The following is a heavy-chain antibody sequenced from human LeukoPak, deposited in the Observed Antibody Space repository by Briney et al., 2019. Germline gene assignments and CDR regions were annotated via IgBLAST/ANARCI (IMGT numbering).Heavy chain of an antibody. V-gene: IGHV3-30*04. CDR3: ARDSTKYCSGGSCNRFDY. CDR1: AFTFSSYA. J-gene: IGHJ4*02. Sequence: GGSLRLSCAASAFTFSSYAMHWVRQAPGKGLQWEAVISYDGSNKYYADSVKGRFTISRDNSKNTLYLQMNSLRAEDTAVYYCARDSTKYCSGGSCNRFDYWGQGTLVTVSS. CDR2: ISYDGSNK. D-gene: IGHD2-15*01.